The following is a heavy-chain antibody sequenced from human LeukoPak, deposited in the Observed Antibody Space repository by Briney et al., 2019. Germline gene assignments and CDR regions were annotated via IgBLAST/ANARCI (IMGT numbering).Heavy chain of an antibody. CDR2: INPNSGGT. Sequence: GASVKVSCKASGYTFTGYYMHWVRQAPGQGLEWMGRINPNSGGTNYAQKFQGRVTMTRDTSISTAYMELSRLRSDDTAVYYCARGRFPVYSSGWYSGLHDYWGQGTLVTVSS. V-gene: IGHV1-2*06. CDR3: ARGRFPVYSSGWYSGLHDY. CDR1: GYTFTGYY. D-gene: IGHD6-19*01. J-gene: IGHJ4*02.